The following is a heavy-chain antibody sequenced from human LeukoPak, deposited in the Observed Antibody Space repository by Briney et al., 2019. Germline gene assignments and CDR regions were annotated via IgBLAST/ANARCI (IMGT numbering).Heavy chain of an antibody. D-gene: IGHD4-17*01. V-gene: IGHV4-59*08. Sequence: SETLSLTCTVSGGSISSYYWSWIRQPPGKGLEWIGYIYYSGSTNYNPSLKSRVTISVDTSKNQFSLKLSSVTAADTAVYYCARLVYTVTTSGFDYWGQGTLVTVSS. CDR3: ARLVYTVTTSGFDY. CDR1: GGSISSYY. J-gene: IGHJ4*02. CDR2: IYYSGST.